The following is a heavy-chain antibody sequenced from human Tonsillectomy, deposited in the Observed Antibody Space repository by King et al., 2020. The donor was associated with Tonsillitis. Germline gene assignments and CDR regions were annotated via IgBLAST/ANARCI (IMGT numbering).Heavy chain of an antibody. CDR3: ARGARRMGWYFDL. CDR1: GGSISSGGYY. D-gene: IGHD5-24*01. V-gene: IGHV4-31*03. J-gene: IGHJ2*01. CDR2: IYYSGST. Sequence: VQLQESGPGLVKPSQTLSLTCTVSGGSISSGGYYWSWIRQHPGKGLEWIGYIYYSGSTYYNPSLKSRGTISVDTSKNQFSLKLSSVTAADTAVYYCARGARRMGWYFDLWGRGTLVTVSS.